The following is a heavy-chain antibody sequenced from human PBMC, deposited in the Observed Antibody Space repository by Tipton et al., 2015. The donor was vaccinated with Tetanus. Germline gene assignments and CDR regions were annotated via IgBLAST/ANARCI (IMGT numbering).Heavy chain of an antibody. D-gene: IGHD6-19*01. CDR1: GDSISSYY. J-gene: IGHJ4*02. CDR2: IYFTGNT. CDR3: ARSLGSGRYFDY. V-gene: IGHV4-59*01. Sequence: TLSLTCTVSGDSISSYYWSWIRQPPGRGLEWIGHIYFTGNTQYSLSLKSRVTMSVATSKIQFSLKLSSVTAADTAVYYCARSLGSGRYFDYWGQGTLVTVSS.